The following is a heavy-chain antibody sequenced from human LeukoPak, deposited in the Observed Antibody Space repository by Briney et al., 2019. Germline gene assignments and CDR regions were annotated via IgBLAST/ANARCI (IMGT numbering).Heavy chain of an antibody. Sequence: GGSLRLSCAASGFTFTNFAMKWVRQAPGKGLEWVADISGGGEHTFYADSVKGRFTISRDNSKDTLHLQMSILRPEDTALYYCASGPYSSSYFASWGQGTMVTVSS. CDR3: ASGPYSSSYFAS. D-gene: IGHD6-13*01. J-gene: IGHJ4*02. CDR2: ISGGGEHT. CDR1: GFTFTNFA. V-gene: IGHV3-23*01.